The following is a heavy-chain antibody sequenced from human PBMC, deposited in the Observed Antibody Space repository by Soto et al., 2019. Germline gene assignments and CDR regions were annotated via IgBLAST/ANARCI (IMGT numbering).Heavy chain of an antibody. CDR3: AKDIGGYCSSTSCYFPGY. CDR2: ISYDGSNK. Sequence: GSLRLSCAASGFTFSSYGMHWVRQAPGKGLEWVAVISYDGSNKYYAYSVKGRFTISRDNSKNTLYLQMNSLRAEDTAVYYCAKDIGGYCSSTSCYFPGYWGQGTLVTVSS. D-gene: IGHD2-2*01. CDR1: GFTFSSYG. J-gene: IGHJ4*02. V-gene: IGHV3-30*18.